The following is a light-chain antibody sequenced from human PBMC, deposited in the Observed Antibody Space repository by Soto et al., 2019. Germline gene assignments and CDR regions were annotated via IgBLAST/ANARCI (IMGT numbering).Light chain of an antibody. CDR1: QSVSSSY. Sequence: TQSPSTLSLSPWERATLSCRASQSVSSSYLAWYQQKPGQAPRLLIYGASSRATGIPDRFSGSGSGTDFTLTISSLEPEDFAVYYCQQRSNWPITFGQGTRLEIK. CDR3: QQRSNWPIT. CDR2: GAS. V-gene: IGKV3D-20*02. J-gene: IGKJ5*01.